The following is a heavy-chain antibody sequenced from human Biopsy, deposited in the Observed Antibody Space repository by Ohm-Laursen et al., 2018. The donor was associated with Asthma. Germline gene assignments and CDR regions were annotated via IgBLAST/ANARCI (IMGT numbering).Heavy chain of an antibody. Sequence: SLRLSCTASGFTVSRDHMFWVRQAPGKGLEWVSVIYSGGTSHTADSVRGRLTISRDFSKNTLHLQMHSLRVEDTAVYYCARGDSSGWSHYYFDYWGQGTLGTVSS. CDR3: ARGDSSGWSHYYFDY. V-gene: IGHV3-53*01. CDR1: GFTVSRDH. CDR2: IYSGGTS. D-gene: IGHD6-19*01. J-gene: IGHJ4*02.